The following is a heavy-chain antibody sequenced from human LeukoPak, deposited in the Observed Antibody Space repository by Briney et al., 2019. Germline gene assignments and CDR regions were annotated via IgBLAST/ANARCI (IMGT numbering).Heavy chain of an antibody. V-gene: IGHV4-34*01. Sequence: SETLSLTCAVYGASYNAYYWSWIRQPPGKGLEWIGCIYHPGTATYNPSLKSRLTISADSSNNQFSLKLNSVTDADTAVYYCAMGITILGVAASFDYWGQGNMVIVSS. D-gene: IGHD3-3*01. CDR1: GASYNAYY. CDR3: AMGITILGVAASFDY. J-gene: IGHJ4*02. CDR2: IYHPGTA.